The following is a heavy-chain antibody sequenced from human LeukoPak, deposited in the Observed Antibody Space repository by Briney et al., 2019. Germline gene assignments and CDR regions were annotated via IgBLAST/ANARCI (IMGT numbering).Heavy chain of an antibody. CDR1: GFTFDDYA. J-gene: IGHJ3*02. CDR3: AKDKSNYYGSGNSPFDI. Sequence: PGRSLRLSCAASGFTFDDYAMHWVRQAPGKGLEWVSGISWNSGSIGYADSVKGRFTISRDNAKNSLYLQMNSLRAEDTALYYCAKDKSNYYGSGNSPFDIWGQGTMVTVSS. CDR2: ISWNSGSI. D-gene: IGHD3-10*01. V-gene: IGHV3-9*01.